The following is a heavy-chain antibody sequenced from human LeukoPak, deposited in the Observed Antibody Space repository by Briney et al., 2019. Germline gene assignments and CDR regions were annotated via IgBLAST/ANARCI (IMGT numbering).Heavy chain of an antibody. V-gene: IGHV3-48*03. CDR3: VRDPGSGSYYPPGYYYGMDV. D-gene: IGHD3-10*01. CDR1: GFTFSSYE. CDR2: IGSSGSTI. Sequence: GGSLRLSCAASGFTFSSYEMNWVRQAPGKGLEWVSYIGSSGSTIYYADSVKGRFTISRDNAKNSLYLQMNSLRAEDTAVYYCVRDPGSGSYYPPGYYYGMDVWGKGTTVTVSS. J-gene: IGHJ6*04.